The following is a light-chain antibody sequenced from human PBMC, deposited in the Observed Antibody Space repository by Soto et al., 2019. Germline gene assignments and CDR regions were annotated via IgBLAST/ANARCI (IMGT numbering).Light chain of an antibody. CDR1: QSVPSSY. CDR3: QQRSNWPMYT. J-gene: IGKJ2*01. Sequence: EIVLTQSPATLSMSPGERATLSCGASQSVPSSYLAWYQQKPGLAPRLLIYDASSRATGIPDRFTGSGSRTDFTLTISSLEPEDFAVYYCQQRSNWPMYTFGQGTKVDIK. V-gene: IGKV3D-20*02. CDR2: DAS.